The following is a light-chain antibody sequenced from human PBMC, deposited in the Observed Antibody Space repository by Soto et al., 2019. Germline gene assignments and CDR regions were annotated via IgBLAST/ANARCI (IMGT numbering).Light chain of an antibody. CDR2: KAS. V-gene: IGKV1-5*03. J-gene: IGKJ2*01. CDR3: QQYNSYSPMYT. CDR1: QSISSW. Sequence: DIQMTQSPSTLSAFVGDRVTITCRASQSISSWLAWYQQKPGKAPKLLIYKASSLESGVPSRFSGSGAGTEVTLTISSLQPDDFATYYGQQYNSYSPMYTFGQGTKLENK.